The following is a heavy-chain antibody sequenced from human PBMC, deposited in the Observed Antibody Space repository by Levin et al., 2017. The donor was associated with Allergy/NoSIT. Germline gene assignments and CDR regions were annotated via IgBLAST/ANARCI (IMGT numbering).Heavy chain of an antibody. Sequence: GGSLRLSCAASGFTFSSYAMSWVRQAPGKGLEWVSAISGSGGSTYYADSVKGRFTISRDNSKNTLYLQMNSLRAEDTAVYYCAKEDVQNYDFWSGSLGYYGMDVWGQGTTVTVSS. D-gene: IGHD3-3*01. CDR3: AKEDVQNYDFWSGSLGYYGMDV. V-gene: IGHV3-23*01. CDR2: ISGSGGST. CDR1: GFTFSSYA. J-gene: IGHJ6*02.